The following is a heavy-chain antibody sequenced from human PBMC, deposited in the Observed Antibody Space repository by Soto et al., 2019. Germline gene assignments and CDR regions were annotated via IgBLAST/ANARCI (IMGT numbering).Heavy chain of an antibody. CDR1: GGSISSSSYY. V-gene: IGHV4-39*02. D-gene: IGHD3-10*01. J-gene: IGHJ4*01. CDR3: ARLRYYASGFLDY. CDR2: FYYSGST. Sequence: SETLSLTCTVSGGSISSSSYYWGWIRQPPGKGMEWIGIFYYSGSTYYNPSLKIRVTISVDTSKNHFSLNLSSVTAADTAVYYCARLRYYASGFLDYWGQGTLVTVSS.